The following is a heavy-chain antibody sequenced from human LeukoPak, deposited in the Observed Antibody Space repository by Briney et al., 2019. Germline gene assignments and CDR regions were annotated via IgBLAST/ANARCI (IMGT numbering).Heavy chain of an antibody. Sequence: SGTLSLTCTVSGGSITAPKWWSWVRQAPGEGLEWIGEIYHDRTTSFNPSLKSRLTISVDKSANQFFLNLNSVSATDTAVYYCVGRGLYGGTWLFEYWGQGALVTVSS. CDR1: GGSITAPKW. D-gene: IGHD2-8*01. V-gene: IGHV4-4*02. J-gene: IGHJ4*02. CDR2: IYHDRTT. CDR3: VGRGLYGGTWLFEY.